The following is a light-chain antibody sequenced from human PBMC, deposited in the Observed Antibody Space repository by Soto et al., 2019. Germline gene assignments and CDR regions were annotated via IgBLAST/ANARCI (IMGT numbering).Light chain of an antibody. V-gene: IGLV2-14*01. J-gene: IGLJ1*01. CDR1: SGDVGGYNS. CDR2: DVS. Sequence: QSVLTQPASVSGSPGQSITLLCTGTSGDVGGYNSVSWYQQHPGKAPKLMIHDVSNRPSGVSNRFSGSKSGNTASLTISGLQAEDEADYYCSSYTSSSSYVFGTGTKVTVL. CDR3: SSYTSSSSYV.